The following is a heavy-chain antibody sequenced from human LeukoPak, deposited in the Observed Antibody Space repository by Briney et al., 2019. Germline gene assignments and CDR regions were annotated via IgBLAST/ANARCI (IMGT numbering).Heavy chain of an antibody. CDR3: ARDSTYYYDSGSSGPHYFDN. CDR1: GFTFSNYA. J-gene: IGHJ4*02. D-gene: IGHD3-10*01. CDR2: ISSSGTYE. Sequence: GGSLRLSCAASGFTFSNYAVHWVRQAPGKGLEWVSLISSSGTYEYHADSVKGRFTISRNNSKNTLYLQLNSLRAEDTAVYYCARDSTYYYDSGSSGPHYFDNWGQGTLVTVSS. V-gene: IGHV3-30*01.